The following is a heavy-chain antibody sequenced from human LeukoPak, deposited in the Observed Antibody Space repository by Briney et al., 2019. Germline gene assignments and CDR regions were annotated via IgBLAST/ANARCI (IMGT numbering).Heavy chain of an antibody. D-gene: IGHD5-24*01. V-gene: IGHV3-7*04. CDR2: IKQDGSKK. CDR3: TRVGYIDEGIDY. Sequence: LSGGSLRLSCVASGFPFSSYWMTWVRQAPGKGLEWVANIKQDGSKKSYVDSVKGRFTISRDNAKNSLYPQMNSLRAEDTAIYYCTRVGYIDEGIDYWGQGTLVTVSS. J-gene: IGHJ4*02. CDR1: GFPFSSYW.